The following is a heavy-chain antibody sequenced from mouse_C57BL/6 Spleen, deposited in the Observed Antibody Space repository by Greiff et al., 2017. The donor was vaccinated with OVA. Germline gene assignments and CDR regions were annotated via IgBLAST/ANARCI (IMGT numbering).Heavy chain of an antibody. CDR1: GFNIKDYY. Sequence: VQLKESGAELVRPGASVKLSCTASGFNIKDYYMHWVKQRPEQGLEWIGWIDPGNGDTDYASKFQGKATITADTSSNTAYLQLSSLTSEDTAVYYCTIYYGSSWFAYWGQGTLVTVSA. D-gene: IGHD1-1*01. V-gene: IGHV14-4*01. J-gene: IGHJ3*01. CDR3: TIYYGSSWFAY. CDR2: IDPGNGDT.